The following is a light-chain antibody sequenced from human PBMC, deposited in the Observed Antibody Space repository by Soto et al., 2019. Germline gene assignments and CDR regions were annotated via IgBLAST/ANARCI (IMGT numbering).Light chain of an antibody. CDR3: QHYNSYSEA. Sequence: IVMTQSPDTLSVSPGERATLSCRASQSVSSNLAWYQQKPGQAPRLLIYDASTRAPGFPARFSGSGSGTEFTLTISSLQPDDFATYYCQHYNSYSEAFGQGTKVDIK. CDR1: QSVSSN. CDR2: DAS. V-gene: IGKV3-15*01. J-gene: IGKJ1*01.